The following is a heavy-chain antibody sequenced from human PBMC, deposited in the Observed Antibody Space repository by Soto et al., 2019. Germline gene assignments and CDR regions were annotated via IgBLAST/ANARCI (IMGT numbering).Heavy chain of an antibody. CDR3: ARGGADIVVVPAAIPPPRGMDV. CDR2: IIPIFGTA. Sequence: SVKVSCKASGGTFSSYAISWVRQAPGQELEWMGGIIPIFGTANYAQKFQGRVTITADKSTSTAYMELSSLRSEDTAVYYCARGGADIVVVPAAIPPPRGMDVWGQGTTVTVSS. J-gene: IGHJ6*02. D-gene: IGHD2-2*01. V-gene: IGHV1-69*06. CDR1: GGTFSSYA.